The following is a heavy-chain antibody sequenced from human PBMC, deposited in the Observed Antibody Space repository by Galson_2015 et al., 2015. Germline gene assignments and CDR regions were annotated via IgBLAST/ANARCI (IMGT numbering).Heavy chain of an antibody. CDR1: EFSVNSSY. D-gene: IGHD6-19*01. V-gene: IGHV3-66*01. CDR3: AAVGVAPQTSLADLYHYHGMDV. Sequence: SLRLSCAASEFSVNSSYMTWVRQTPGKGLEWVSVIYSGGRTYYVDSVKGRFTISRDNSKNTVYLQMNSLRVEDSAVYYCAAVGVAPQTSLADLYHYHGMDVWGQGTTVTVSS. CDR2: IYSGGRT. J-gene: IGHJ6*02.